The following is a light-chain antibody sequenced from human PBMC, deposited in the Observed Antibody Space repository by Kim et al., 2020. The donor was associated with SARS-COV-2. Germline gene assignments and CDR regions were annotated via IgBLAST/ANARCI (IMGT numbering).Light chain of an antibody. CDR1: QDVNRY. CDR3: QQSYTAPRAFT. Sequence: DIQMTQSPSSLSASVGDRVTITCRARQDVNRYLNWYQQRPGKAPKLLIYAASSLQSGVSSRFSGSGSGTEFTLTISSLQPEDSATYYCQQSYTAPRAFTFGGGTKVEIK. V-gene: IGKV1-39*01. CDR2: AAS. J-gene: IGKJ4*01.